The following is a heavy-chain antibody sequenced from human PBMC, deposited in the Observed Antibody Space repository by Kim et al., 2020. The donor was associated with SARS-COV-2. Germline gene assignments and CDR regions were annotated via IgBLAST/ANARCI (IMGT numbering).Heavy chain of an antibody. J-gene: IGHJ2*01. D-gene: IGHD6-19*01. CDR1: GGSISSYY. V-gene: IGHV4-59*01. CDR3: ARAGNARHTIAVAGYWYFDL. Sequence: SETLSLTCTVSGGSISSYYWSWIRQPPGKGLEWIGYIYYSGSTNYNPSLKSRVTISVDTSKNQFSLKLSSVTAADTAVYYCARAGNARHTIAVAGYWYFDLWGRGTLVTVSS. CDR2: IYYSGST.